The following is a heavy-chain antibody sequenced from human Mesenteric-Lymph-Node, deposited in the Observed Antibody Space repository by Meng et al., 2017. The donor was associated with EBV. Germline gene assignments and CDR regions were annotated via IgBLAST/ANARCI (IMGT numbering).Heavy chain of an antibody. CDR2: IYYSGDT. D-gene: IGHD2-2*01. CDR1: GGYISSGGYY. Sequence: GQLQESGPGLVKPSQTLSLTCTLSGGYISSGGYYWSWIRQPPGKGLEWIGYIYYSGDTYYNPSLKSRVSMSMDTSKNQFSLKLSSVTAADTAVYYCAREIYCTSASCPFDYWGQGTLVTVSS. CDR3: AREIYCTSASCPFDY. J-gene: IGHJ4*02. V-gene: IGHV4-30-4*01.